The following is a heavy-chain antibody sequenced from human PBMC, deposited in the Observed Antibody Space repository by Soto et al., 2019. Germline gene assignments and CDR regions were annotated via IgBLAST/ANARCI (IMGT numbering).Heavy chain of an antibody. CDR1: GGYISSGDYY. V-gene: IGHV4-30-4*01. D-gene: IGHD3-3*02. Sequence: SETLSLTFTVSGGYISSGDYYWSWIRQPPGKGLDWIGYIYYSGSTYYNPSLKSRVTISVDTSKNHFSLKLTSVTAADTAVYYCAARHFWSGPWTARRLDYWGQGTLVTVSS. J-gene: IGHJ4*02. CDR3: AARHFWSGPWTARRLDY. CDR2: IYYSGST.